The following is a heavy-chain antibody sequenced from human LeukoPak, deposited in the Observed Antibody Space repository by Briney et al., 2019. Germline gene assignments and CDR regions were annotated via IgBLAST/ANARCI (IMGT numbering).Heavy chain of an antibody. CDR1: GYTFTSYY. CDR2: INPSGGST. J-gene: IGHJ4*02. CDR3: AREIRRYCTNGVCYRGYFDY. Sequence: ASVKVSCKASGYTFTSYYMHWVRQAPGQGVEWMGIINPSGGSTSYAQKFQGRVTMTRDTSISTAYMELSRLRSDDTAVYYCAREIRRYCTNGVCYRGYFDYWGQGTLVTVSS. V-gene: IGHV1-46*01. D-gene: IGHD2-8*01.